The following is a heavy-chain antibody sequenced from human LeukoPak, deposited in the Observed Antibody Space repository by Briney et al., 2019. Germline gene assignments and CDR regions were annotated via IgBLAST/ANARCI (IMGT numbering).Heavy chain of an antibody. CDR2: MYHSGST. J-gene: IGHJ5*02. D-gene: IGHD2-2*01. Sequence: SSETLSLTCAVSGYSISSGYYWGWIRQPPGKGLEWIGSMYHSGSTYYNPSLKSRVTISVDTSKNQFSLKLSSVTAAHTAVYYCARHSPIVVVPAATPNNWFDPWGQGTLVTVSS. CDR1: GYSISSGYY. CDR3: ARHSPIVVVPAATPNNWFDP. V-gene: IGHV4-38-2*01.